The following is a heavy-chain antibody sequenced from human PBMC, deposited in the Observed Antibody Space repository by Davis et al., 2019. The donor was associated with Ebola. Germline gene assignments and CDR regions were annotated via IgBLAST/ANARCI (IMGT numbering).Heavy chain of an antibody. CDR2: ISSSGSTI. Sequence: GESLKISCAASGFTFSSYDMNWVRQAPGKGLEWVSYISSSGSTIYYADSVKGRFTISRDNAKNSLYLQMNSRRAEDTAVYYCARVNYYYGMDVWGQGTTVTVSS. CDR3: ARVNYYYGMDV. CDR1: GFTFSSYD. V-gene: IGHV3-48*03. J-gene: IGHJ6*02.